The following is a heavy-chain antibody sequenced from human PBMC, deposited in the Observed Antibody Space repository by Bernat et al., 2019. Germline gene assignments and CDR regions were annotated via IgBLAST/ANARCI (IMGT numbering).Heavy chain of an antibody. CDR2: IKQDGSEK. V-gene: IGHV3-7*03. D-gene: IGHD3-16*01. CDR3: ATVGGSAKMGGYLDS. Sequence: EVQLVESGGGLVQPGGSLRVSCAASGFTFSTYIMSWVRQAPGKGLEWVANIKQDGSEKYYVDSVKGRFTISRDNARNSLYLQMSSLRAEDTAVYYCATVGGSAKMGGYLDSWGQGALVTVSS. J-gene: IGHJ4*02. CDR1: GFTFSTYI.